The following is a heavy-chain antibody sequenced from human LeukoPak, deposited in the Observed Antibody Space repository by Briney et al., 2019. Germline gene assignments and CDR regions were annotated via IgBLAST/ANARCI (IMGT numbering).Heavy chain of an antibody. D-gene: IGHD3-16*02. Sequence: PGGSLRLSCAASGFSFSSYSLNWVRQAPRKGLEGVSSISSSSSYIYYADSVKGRFTISRENAKNSLYLQMNSPKTEDTAVYYCSRNYDYVWGSYRYPDYWGQGTLVTVSS. CDR2: ISSSSSYI. CDR3: SRNYDYVWGSYRYPDY. CDR1: GFSFSSYS. J-gene: IGHJ4*02. V-gene: IGHV3-21*03.